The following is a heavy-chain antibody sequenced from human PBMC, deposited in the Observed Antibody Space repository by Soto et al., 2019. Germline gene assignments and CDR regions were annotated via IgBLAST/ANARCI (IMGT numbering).Heavy chain of an antibody. CDR2: IYHSGST. J-gene: IGHJ6*02. Sequence: SETLSLTCAVSGGSISSSNWWSWVRQPPGKGLEWIGEIYHSGSTNYNPSLKSRVTISVEKSKNQFSLKLSSVTAADTAVYYCARERPQGYGMDVWGQGTTVTVSS. CDR3: ARERPQGYGMDV. CDR1: GGSISSSNW. V-gene: IGHV4-4*02.